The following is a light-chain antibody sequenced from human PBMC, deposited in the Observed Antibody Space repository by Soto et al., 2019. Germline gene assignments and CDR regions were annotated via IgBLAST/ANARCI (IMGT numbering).Light chain of an antibody. V-gene: IGKV3D-15*01. CDR1: QSVSSN. J-gene: IGKJ1*01. CDR2: GAS. Sequence: EIVLTQSPATLSLSPGERATLSCRASQSVSSNYITWYQQKPGQAPRRLIFGASSRATGIPARFSGSGSGTDFTLTISSLQSEDFAVYYCQQYDNWPWTFGQGTKVDIK. CDR3: QQYDNWPWT.